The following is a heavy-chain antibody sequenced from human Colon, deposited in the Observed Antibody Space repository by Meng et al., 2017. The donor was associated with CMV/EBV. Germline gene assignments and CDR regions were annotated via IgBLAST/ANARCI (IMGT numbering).Heavy chain of an antibody. V-gene: IGHV1-46*02. D-gene: IGHD1-14*01. CDR2: MYPSGDFT. CDR3: ARGGQLGILVYFEL. J-gene: IGHJ4*02. Sequence: ASVNSCKASGYVLNDYYMHWVRQAPGQGLEWIGVMYPSGDFTHYEQKFQGRVIMTRDMSTSTFYVELSSLTSEDTAVYYCARGGQLGILVYFELWGPGTLVTVSS. CDR1: GYVLNDYY.